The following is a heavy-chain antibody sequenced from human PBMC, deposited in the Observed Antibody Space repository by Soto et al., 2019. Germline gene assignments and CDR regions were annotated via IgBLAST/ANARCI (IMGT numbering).Heavy chain of an antibody. CDR3: ARPAAPYCSGGSCYSFYFDY. V-gene: IGHV3-53*05. Sequence: PGGSLRLSCAASGFTVSSNYMRWFRQAPGKGLEWVSVIYSGGSTYYADSVKGRFTISRDNSKNTLYLQMNSLRAEDTAVYYCARPAAPYCSGGSCYSFYFDYWGQGTLVTVSS. CDR1: GFTVSSNY. CDR2: IYSGGST. J-gene: IGHJ4*02. D-gene: IGHD2-15*01.